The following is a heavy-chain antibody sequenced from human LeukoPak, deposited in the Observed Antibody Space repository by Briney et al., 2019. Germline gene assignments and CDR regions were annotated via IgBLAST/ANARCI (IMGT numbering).Heavy chain of an antibody. Sequence: GESLKISCKGSGYTFTTYWIGWVRQMPGKGLEWMGIIYPGDSDTRYSPSFQGQVTISVDKSISTASLQWSSLKASDTAMYYCARAPFGPGSYKDYWGQGTLVTVSS. V-gene: IGHV5-51*01. CDR2: IYPGDSDT. J-gene: IGHJ4*02. D-gene: IGHD3-10*01. CDR3: ARAPFGPGSYKDY. CDR1: GYTFTTYW.